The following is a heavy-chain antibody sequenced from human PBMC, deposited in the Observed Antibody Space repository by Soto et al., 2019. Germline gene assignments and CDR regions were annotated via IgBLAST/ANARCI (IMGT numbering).Heavy chain of an antibody. D-gene: IGHD1-1*01. V-gene: IGHV4-31*03. Sequence: SETLSLTCTVSGGSISSGGYYWSWIRQHPGKGLEWIGYIYYSGSTYYNPSLKSRVTISVDTSKNQFSLKLSSVTAADTAVYYCARTEFPDLDYCFDYWGQGTPVTVSS. J-gene: IGHJ4*02. CDR1: GGSISSGGYY. CDR3: ARTEFPDLDYCFDY. CDR2: IYYSGST.